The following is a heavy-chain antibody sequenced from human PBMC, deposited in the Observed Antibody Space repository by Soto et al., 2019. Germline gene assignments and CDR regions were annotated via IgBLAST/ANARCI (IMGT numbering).Heavy chain of an antibody. J-gene: IGHJ4*02. V-gene: IGHV2-26*01. CDR1: GFSLSNARMG. D-gene: IGHD2-2*01. CDR3: ARTLQDIVVVPAATLLDY. CDR2: IFSNDEK. Sequence: QVTLKESGPVLVKPTETLTLTCTVSGFSLSNARMGVSWIRQPPGKALEWLAHIFSNDEKSYSTSLKSRLTLSKDTTKSQVVLTMTNMDPVDTAKYYCARTLQDIVVVPAATLLDYWGQGTLVTVSS.